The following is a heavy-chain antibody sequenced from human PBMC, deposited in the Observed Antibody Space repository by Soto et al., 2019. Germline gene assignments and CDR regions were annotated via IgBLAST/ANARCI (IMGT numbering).Heavy chain of an antibody. Sequence: SETLSLTCAVYGGSFSGYYWSWIRQPPGKGLEWIGEINHSGSTNYNPSLKSRVTISVDTSKNQFSLKLSSVTAADTAVYYCGRGIRRKYYYYYYMDVWGKGTTVTVSS. CDR1: GGSFSGYY. V-gene: IGHV4-34*01. CDR3: GRGIRRKYYYYYYMDV. CDR2: INHSGST. J-gene: IGHJ6*03. D-gene: IGHD2-2*02.